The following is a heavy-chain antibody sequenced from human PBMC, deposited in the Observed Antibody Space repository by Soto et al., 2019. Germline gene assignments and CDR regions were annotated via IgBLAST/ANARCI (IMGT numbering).Heavy chain of an antibody. J-gene: IGHJ3*02. CDR2: IYYSGST. Sequence: SETLSLTCTVSGGSISSGDYYWSWIRQPPGKGLEWIGYIYYSGSTYYNPSLKSRVTISVDTSKNQFSLKLSSVTAADTAVYYCARNELYDSSGDAFDIWGQGTMVTVPS. V-gene: IGHV4-30-4*01. CDR3: ARNELYDSSGDAFDI. D-gene: IGHD3-22*01. CDR1: GGSISSGDYY.